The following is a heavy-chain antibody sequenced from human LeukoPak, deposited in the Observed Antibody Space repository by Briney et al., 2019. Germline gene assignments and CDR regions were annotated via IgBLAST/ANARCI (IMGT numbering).Heavy chain of an antibody. J-gene: IGHJ4*02. Sequence: GRSLRLSCAVSGFTFDDYAVHWVRQAPGKGLEWVSVIYSGGSTYYADSVKGRFTISRDNSKNTLYLQMNSLRAEDTAVYYCSRGYYGDDWGQGTLVTVSS. CDR1: GFTFDDYA. CDR3: SRGYYGDD. V-gene: IGHV3-53*01. CDR2: IYSGGST. D-gene: IGHD3-22*01.